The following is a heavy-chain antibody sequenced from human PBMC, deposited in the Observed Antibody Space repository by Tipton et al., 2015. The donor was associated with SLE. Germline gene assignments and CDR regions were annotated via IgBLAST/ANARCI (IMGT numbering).Heavy chain of an antibody. Sequence: QLVQSGAEVKQPGASVKLSCKASGHTYTNFHIHWVRQAPGQGLEWMGIIDPTGGSTTYAQKFRVRVTMSKDTSASTVYMELSSLRSDDTAVYYCATSDTSMAEFDYWGQGTLVTVSS. J-gene: IGHJ4*02. V-gene: IGHV1-46*01. D-gene: IGHD5-18*01. CDR3: ATSDTSMAEFDY. CDR2: IDPTGGST. CDR1: GHTYTNFH.